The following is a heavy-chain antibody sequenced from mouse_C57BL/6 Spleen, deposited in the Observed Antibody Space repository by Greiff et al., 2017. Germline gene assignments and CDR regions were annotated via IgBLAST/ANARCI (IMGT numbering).Heavy chain of an antibody. CDR2: ISSGGDYI. V-gene: IGHV5-9-1*02. CDR1: GFTFSSYA. D-gene: IGHD2-4*01. CDR3: TRASIYYDFSWFAY. Sequence: EVQLVESGEGLVKPGGSLKLSCAASGFTFSSYAMSWVRQTPEKRLAWVAYISSGGDYIYYADTVKGRFTISRDNARNTLYLQMSSLKSEDTAMYYCTRASIYYDFSWFAYWGQGTLVTVSA. J-gene: IGHJ3*01.